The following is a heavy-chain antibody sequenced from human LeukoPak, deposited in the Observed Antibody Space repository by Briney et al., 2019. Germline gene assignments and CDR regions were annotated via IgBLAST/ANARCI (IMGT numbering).Heavy chain of an antibody. D-gene: IGHD3-10*01. CDR1: GFTVSSNY. J-gene: IGHJ4*02. CDR2: LYSAGAT. Sequence: PGGSLRLSCAASGFTVSSNYMSWVRQAPGKGLEWVSILYSAGATYYADSVRGRFTISSDSSKNTVCLQMNSLRAGDTAVYYCASGGMGARKYYSDPFHYWGQGTLVTVSS. V-gene: IGHV3-53*01. CDR3: ASGGMGARKYYSDPFHY.